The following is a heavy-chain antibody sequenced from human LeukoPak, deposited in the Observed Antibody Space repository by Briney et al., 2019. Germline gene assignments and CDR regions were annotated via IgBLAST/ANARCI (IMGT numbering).Heavy chain of an antibody. CDR1: GFTFSSYA. Sequence: GGSLRLSCAASGFTFSSYAMTWVRQAPGKGLECVSGISGSGVSTYYADSVKGRFTISRDNSKNTLYLQMDSLRAEDTAIYYCAKSGYSGSWYDFDYWGQGALVAVSS. CDR2: ISGSGVST. D-gene: IGHD6-13*01. CDR3: AKSGYSGSWYDFDY. V-gene: IGHV3-23*01. J-gene: IGHJ4*02.